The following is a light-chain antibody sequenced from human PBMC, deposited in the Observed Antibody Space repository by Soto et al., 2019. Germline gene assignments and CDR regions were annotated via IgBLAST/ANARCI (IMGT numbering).Light chain of an antibody. CDR1: NGDVGGFNY. CDR2: NVG. J-gene: IGLJ2*01. CDR3: TSYTSTNSLV. V-gene: IGLV2-14*03. Sequence: QSALTQPASVSGSPGQSITISCTGTNGDVGGFNYVSWYRQYPGKAPKLMIYNVGDRPSGVSSRFSGSKSGSTASLTISGLQAEDEAAYYCTSYTSTNSLVFGGGTKLTVL.